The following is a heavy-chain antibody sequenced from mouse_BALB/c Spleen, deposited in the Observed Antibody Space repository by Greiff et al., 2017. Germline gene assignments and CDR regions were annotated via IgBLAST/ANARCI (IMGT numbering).Heavy chain of an antibody. CDR1: GYAFSSSW. CDR3: ARFLYYDYDDGFDY. Sequence: QVQLKQSGPELVKPGASVKISCKASGYAFSSSWMNWVKQRPGQGLEWIGRIYPGDGDTNYHGKFKGKATLTADKSSSTAYMQLSSLTSVDSAVYFCARFLYYDYDDGFDYWGQGTTLTVSS. J-gene: IGHJ2*01. V-gene: IGHV1-82*01. CDR2: IYPGDGDT. D-gene: IGHD2-4*01.